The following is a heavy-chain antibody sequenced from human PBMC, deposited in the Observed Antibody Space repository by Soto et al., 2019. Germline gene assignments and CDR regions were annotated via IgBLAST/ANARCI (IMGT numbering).Heavy chain of an antibody. CDR2: IYYSGNT. CDR3: ASFVGLLWGGVSPAESWGSYDFDN. D-gene: IGHD2-8*01. CDR1: GDSITSGDYY. Sequence: VQLQESGPGLVKPSQTLSLTCTVSGDSITSGDYYWSWIRQPPGKGLEWFGYIYYSGNTNYNPSLKSRVIMSVDTSKNQFSLKLTSVTAADTAVYYCASFVGLLWGGVSPAESWGSYDFDNWGQGTLVTVSS. J-gene: IGHJ4*02. V-gene: IGHV4-30-4*01.